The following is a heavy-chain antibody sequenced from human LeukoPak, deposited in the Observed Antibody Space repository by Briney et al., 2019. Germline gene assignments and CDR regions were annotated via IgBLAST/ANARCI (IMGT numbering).Heavy chain of an antibody. CDR1: GFTFSFYW. J-gene: IGHJ3*02. CDR3: AKVVRGVDAFDI. D-gene: IGHD3-10*01. CDR2: ISGSGGST. V-gene: IGHV3-23*01. Sequence: GGSLRLSCAASGFTFSFYWMSWVRQAPGKGLEWVSAISGSGGSTYYADSVKGRFTISRDNSKNTLYLQMNSLRAEDTAVYYCAKVVRGVDAFDIWGQGTMVTVSS.